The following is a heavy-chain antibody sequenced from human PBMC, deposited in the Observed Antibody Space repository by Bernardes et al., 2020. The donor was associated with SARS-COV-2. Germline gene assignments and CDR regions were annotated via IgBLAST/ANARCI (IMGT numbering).Heavy chain of an antibody. Sequence: GGSLRLSCSASGFIFRRYDMYWVRQVVGKGLAWVSAIGTAGDAYYSDSVKGRFTISRENAKSSLYLQMDSLRAGDTAVYYCAREGDYSLDVWGQGTTVTVSS. CDR2: IGTAGDA. CDR3: AREGDYSLDV. J-gene: IGHJ6*02. V-gene: IGHV3-13*04. D-gene: IGHD2-15*01. CDR1: GFIFRRYD.